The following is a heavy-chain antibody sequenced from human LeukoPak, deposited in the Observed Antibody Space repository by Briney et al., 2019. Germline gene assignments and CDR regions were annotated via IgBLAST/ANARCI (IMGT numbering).Heavy chain of an antibody. CDR2: MSYTGST. J-gene: IGHJ2*01. V-gene: IGHV4-59*01. CDR1: GVSINTYS. Sequence: SEALSLTCTVSGVSINTYSWSWVRQPPGKGLEWIGYMSYTGSTSYNPSLRSRVTISVDKSKNQFSLKLTSVTAADTAVYFCATDGYFEVWGRGTLVTVSS. CDR3: ATDGYFEV.